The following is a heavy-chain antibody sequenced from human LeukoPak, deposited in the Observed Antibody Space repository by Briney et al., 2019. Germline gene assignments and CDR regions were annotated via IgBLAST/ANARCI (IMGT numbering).Heavy chain of an antibody. CDR3: ARVGYSRVPRNYYFDY. D-gene: IGHD6-19*01. Sequence: SETLSLTCTVSGGSISSYYWSWIRQPAGKGLEWIGRIYTSGSTYYNPSLKSRVTISVDTSKNQFSLKLSSVTAADTAVYYCARVGYSRVPRNYYFDYWGQGTLVTVSS. V-gene: IGHV4-4*07. J-gene: IGHJ4*02. CDR2: IYTSGST. CDR1: GGSISSYY.